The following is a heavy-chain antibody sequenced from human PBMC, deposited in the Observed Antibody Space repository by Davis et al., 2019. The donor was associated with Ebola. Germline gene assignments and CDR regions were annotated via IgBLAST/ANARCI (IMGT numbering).Heavy chain of an antibody. CDR3: ARGPPGIAISLGSY. D-gene: IGHD6-13*01. J-gene: IGHJ4*02. V-gene: IGHV1-18*01. Sequence: AASVKVSCKTSGYTFTNYGISWVRQAPGQGLEWVGWISGDSDSTNYAQKFQGRVTLTTDTPTSTANMELKSLTSDDTAVYYWARGPPGIAISLGSYWGQGTLVTVSA. CDR1: GYTFTNYG. CDR2: ISGDSDST.